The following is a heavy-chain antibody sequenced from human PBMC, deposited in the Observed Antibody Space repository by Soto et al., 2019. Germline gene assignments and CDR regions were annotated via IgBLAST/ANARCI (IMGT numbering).Heavy chain of an antibody. CDR2: ISSSSSYI. V-gene: IGHV3-21*01. Sequence: GGSLRLSCAASGFTFSSYSMNWVRQAPGKGLEWVSSISSSSSYIYYADSVKGRFTISRDNAKNSLYLQMNSLRAEDTAVYYCARHISQEDIVLXVYAIHGVDHYYYGMDVWGQGTTVTVSS. D-gene: IGHD2-8*01. CDR1: GFTFSSYS. CDR3: ARHISQEDIVLXVYAIHGVDHYYYGMDV. J-gene: IGHJ6*02.